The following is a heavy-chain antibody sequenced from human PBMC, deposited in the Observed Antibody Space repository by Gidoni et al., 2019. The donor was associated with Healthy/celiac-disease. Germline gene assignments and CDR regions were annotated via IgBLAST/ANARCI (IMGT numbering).Heavy chain of an antibody. CDR1: GFTFSSYA. V-gene: IGHV3-23*01. CDR2: ISGRGGRT. CDR3: AKATVTSYYYYYGMDV. D-gene: IGHD4-17*01. Sequence: EVQLLESGGGLVQPGGSLRLSCAASGFTFSSYAMSWVRQAPGKGLEWGSAISGRGGRTYYADAVKGRFTISRDNSKNTLYLQMNSLRAEDTAVYYCAKATVTSYYYYYGMDVWGQGTTVTVSS. J-gene: IGHJ6*02.